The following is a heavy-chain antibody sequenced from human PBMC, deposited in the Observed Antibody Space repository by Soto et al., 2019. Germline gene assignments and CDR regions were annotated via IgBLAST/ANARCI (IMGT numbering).Heavy chain of an antibody. V-gene: IGHV1-3*01. Sequence: ASVKVSCKASGYTFTSYAMHWVRQAPGQRLEWMGWINAGNGNTKYSQKFQGRVTITRDTSASTAYMELSSLRSEDTAVYYCARAPTTVTIKPYNWFDPWGQGTLVTVSS. CDR2: INAGNGNT. CDR3: ARAPTTVTIKPYNWFDP. CDR1: GYTFTSYA. D-gene: IGHD4-17*01. J-gene: IGHJ5*02.